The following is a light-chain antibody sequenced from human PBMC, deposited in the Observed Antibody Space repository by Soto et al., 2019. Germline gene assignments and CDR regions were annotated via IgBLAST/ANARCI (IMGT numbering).Light chain of an antibody. CDR1: QSVSSSY. Sequence: EIVLMQSPGTLSLSPGERATLSCRASQSVSSSYLAWYQQKPGQALRLLIYGASSRATGIPDRFSGSGSGTDFTLTISRLEPEDFAVYYCQQYCSSPYTFGQGPKLEIK. J-gene: IGKJ2*01. V-gene: IGKV3-20*01. CDR3: QQYCSSPYT. CDR2: GAS.